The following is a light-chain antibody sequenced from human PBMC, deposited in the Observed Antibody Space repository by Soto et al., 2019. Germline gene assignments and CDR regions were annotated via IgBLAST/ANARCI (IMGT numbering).Light chain of an antibody. CDR1: QTVSSTY. J-gene: IGKJ1*01. CDR2: GAS. CDR3: QQYGSSPRT. Sequence: EIVLTQSPGTLSLSPGERATLSCRASQTVSSTYLAWYQQKPGQAPRLLIYGASSMATGIPDRFSGSGSGTDFTLTMSRLEPEDFAVYYCQQYGSSPRTFGQGTKVEIK. V-gene: IGKV3-20*01.